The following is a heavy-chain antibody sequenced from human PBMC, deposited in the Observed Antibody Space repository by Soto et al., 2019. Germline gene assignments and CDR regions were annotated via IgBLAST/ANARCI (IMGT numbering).Heavy chain of an antibody. D-gene: IGHD6-19*01. Sequence: QVQLVQSGAEVKKPGSSVKVSCKASGGTFSSYTISRGRQAPGQGLEWMGRIIPILGIANYAQKFQGRVTITADKSTSTAYMELSSLRSEETAVYYCATPRCSGREECWGQGTLVTLSS. V-gene: IGHV1-69*02. CDR2: IIPILGIA. CDR3: ATPRCSGREEC. CDR1: GGTFSSYT. J-gene: IGHJ4*02.